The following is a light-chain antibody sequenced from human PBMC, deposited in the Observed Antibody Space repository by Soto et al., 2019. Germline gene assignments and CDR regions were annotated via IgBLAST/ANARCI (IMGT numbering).Light chain of an antibody. J-gene: IGKJ4*01. CDR3: QQYNNWPLT. CDR1: QSIGSN. Sequence: EIVMTQSPATLSVSPGERATLSCRASQSIGSNLAWYQQKPGQSPRLLIYGASTRATGLPARFSGSGSGTEFTLTISSLQSEDFAVYYCQQYNNWPLTFGGGTKVDIK. V-gene: IGKV3-15*01. CDR2: GAS.